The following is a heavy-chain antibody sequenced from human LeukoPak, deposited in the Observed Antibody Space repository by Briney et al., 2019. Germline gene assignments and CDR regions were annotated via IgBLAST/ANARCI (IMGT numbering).Heavy chain of an antibody. V-gene: IGHV1-2*02. CDR3: ARNGIDGSGSCYNRIRGPDY. J-gene: IGHJ4*02. Sequence: ASVKVSCKASGYTFTGYYMHWVRQAPGQGLEWMGWINPSSGGTNYAQKFQGRVTMTRDTSISTAYMELSRLRSDDTAVYYCARNGIDGSGSCYNRIRGPDYWGQGTLVTVSS. CDR2: INPSSGGT. CDR1: GYTFTGYY. D-gene: IGHD3-10*01.